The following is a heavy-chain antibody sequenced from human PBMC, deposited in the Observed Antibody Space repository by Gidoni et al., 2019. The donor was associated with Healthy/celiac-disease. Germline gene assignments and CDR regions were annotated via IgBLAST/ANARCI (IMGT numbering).Heavy chain of an antibody. D-gene: IGHD2-2*01. J-gene: IGHJ5*02. CDR2: INPNSGGT. CDR1: GYTFTGYY. V-gene: IGHV1-2*02. CDR3: ARGYCSSTSCYHWFDP. Sequence: QVQLVQSGAEVKKPWASVKVSCKHSGYTFTGYYMHWVRQAPGQGLEWMGWINPNSGGTNYAQKFQGRVTMTRDTSISTAYMELSRLRSDDTAGYYWARGYCSSTSCYHWFDPWGQGTLVTVSS.